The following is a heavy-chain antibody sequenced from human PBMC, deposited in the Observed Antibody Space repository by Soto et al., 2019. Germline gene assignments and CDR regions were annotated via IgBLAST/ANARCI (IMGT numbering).Heavy chain of an antibody. CDR3: ARDHYDSSGYYFTCTY. CDR2: TYYRSKWYN. J-gene: IGHJ4*02. D-gene: IGHD3-22*01. CDR1: GDSVSSNSAA. V-gene: IGHV6-1*01. Sequence: SQTLSLTCAISGDSVSSNSAAWNWIRQSPSRGLEWLGRTYYRSKWYNDYAASVKSRITINPDTSKNQFCLQLNSVTPEDTAVYYCARDHYDSSGYYFTCTYWGQGTLVTVSS.